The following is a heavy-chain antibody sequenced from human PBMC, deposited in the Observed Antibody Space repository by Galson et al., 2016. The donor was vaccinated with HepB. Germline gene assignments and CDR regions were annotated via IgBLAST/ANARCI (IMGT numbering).Heavy chain of an antibody. J-gene: IGHJ5*02. CDR1: GFTFFDYA. CDR2: ISGSGGST. D-gene: IGHD6-13*01. V-gene: IGHV3-23*01. Sequence: SLRLSCAASGFTFFDYAMTWVRQAPGKGLEWVSSISGSGGSTFYADSVKGRFTISRDSSKNTVYLQMNNLRADDTAVYYCAKGSSLSAAVSIWFYPWGQGTLVTVSS. CDR3: AKGSSLSAAVSIWFYP.